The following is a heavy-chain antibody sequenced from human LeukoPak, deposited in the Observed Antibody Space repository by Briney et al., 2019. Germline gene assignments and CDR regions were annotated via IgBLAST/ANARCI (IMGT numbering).Heavy chain of an antibody. CDR3: ARDWWGLTQNHDAFDI. V-gene: IGHV4-59*01. CDR2: IYYSGST. D-gene: IGHD2-21*01. CDR1: GGPISSYY. J-gene: IGHJ3*02. Sequence: SETLSLTCTVSGGPISSYYWSWIRQPPGKGLEWIGYIYYSGSTNYNPSLKSRVTISVDTSKNQFSLKLSSVTAADTAVYYRARDWWGLTQNHDAFDIWGQGTVVTVSS.